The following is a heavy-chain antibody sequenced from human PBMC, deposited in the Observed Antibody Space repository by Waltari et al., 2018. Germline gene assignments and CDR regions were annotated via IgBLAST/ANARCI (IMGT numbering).Heavy chain of an antibody. V-gene: IGHV4-39*01. CDR3: ARHEWFGELTNNWFDP. CDR2: IDYRGST. J-gene: IGHJ5*02. D-gene: IGHD3-10*01. Sequence: QLQLQESGPGLVKPSETLSLTCTVSGGSISSISSYWGWIRQAPGKGLEWIGTIDYRGSTYDNPSLKCPVTISGDTSKSQFSRMLSSVTAADTAVYYCARHEWFGELTNNWFDPWGRGTLVTVSS. CDR1: GGSISSISSY.